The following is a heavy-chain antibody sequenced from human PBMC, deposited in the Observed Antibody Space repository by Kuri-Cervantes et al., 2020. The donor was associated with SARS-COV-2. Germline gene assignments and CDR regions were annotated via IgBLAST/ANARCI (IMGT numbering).Heavy chain of an antibody. CDR1: GGSLSSGDYY. V-gene: IGHV4-61*08. D-gene: IGHD4-23*01. J-gene: IGHJ4*02. CDR2: IYYSGSA. Sequence: SETLSLTCTVSGGSLSSGDYYWTWVRQPPGKGLEWIGNIYYSGSAFYNPSLKSRVTMSLDMSKSQFSLKLSSVTAADTAVYYCARDLGGSNYGGGDYWGQGTLVTVSS. CDR3: ARDLGGSNYGGGDY.